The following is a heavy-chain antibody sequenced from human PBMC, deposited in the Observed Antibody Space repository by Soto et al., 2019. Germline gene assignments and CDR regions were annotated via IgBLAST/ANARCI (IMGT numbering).Heavy chain of an antibody. CDR1: GFTFGDYA. Sequence: EVQLVESGGGLVKPGRSLRLSCTASGFTFGDYAMSWFRQAPGKGLEWVGFIRSKASGGTTEYAASVKGRFTISRDDSKSIAYLQMNSLKTEDTAVYYCTRDRDGYNLYYFDYWGQGTLVTVSS. D-gene: IGHD5-12*01. J-gene: IGHJ4*02. V-gene: IGHV3-49*05. CDR2: IRSKASGGTT. CDR3: TRDRDGYNLYYFDY.